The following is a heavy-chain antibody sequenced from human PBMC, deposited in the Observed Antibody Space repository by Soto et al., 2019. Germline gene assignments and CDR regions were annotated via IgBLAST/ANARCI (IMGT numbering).Heavy chain of an antibody. V-gene: IGHV4-31*01. J-gene: IGHJ1*01. CDR2: IYYSGST. CDR1: GGSISSGGYY. D-gene: IGHD3-22*01. Sequence: QVQLQESGPGLVKPSQTLSLTCTVSGGSISSGGYYWSWIRQHPGKGLEWIGYIYYSGSTYYNPSLKPLFTISVDTTKHQFSLKLSSVTAAKTTGSYCARGYYDSSGYNQGDAEYVQHWGPGNLVTVSS. CDR3: ARGYYDSSGYNQGDAEYVQH.